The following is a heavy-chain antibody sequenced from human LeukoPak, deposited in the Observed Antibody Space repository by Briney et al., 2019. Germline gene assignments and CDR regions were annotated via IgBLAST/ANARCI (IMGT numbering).Heavy chain of an antibody. V-gene: IGHV3-9*01. Sequence: QPGRSLRLSCAASGFTFDDYAMHWVRQAPGKGLEWVSGISWNSGSIGYADSVKGRFTISRDNAKNSLYLQMNSLRAEDTALYYCAKDLYDSSGPGAYWGQGTLVTVSS. J-gene: IGHJ4*02. CDR1: GFTFDDYA. CDR2: ISWNSGSI. CDR3: AKDLYDSSGPGAY. D-gene: IGHD3-22*01.